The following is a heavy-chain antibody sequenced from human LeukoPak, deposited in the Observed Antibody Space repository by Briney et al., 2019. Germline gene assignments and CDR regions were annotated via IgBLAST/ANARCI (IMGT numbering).Heavy chain of an antibody. V-gene: IGHV1-2*06. CDR3: ARDGMSIVVVPAAIAY. CDR1: GYTFTDYY. Sequence: ASVKVSCKASGYTFTDYYIHWVRQAPGQGLEWMGRLNPNTDGTNYAQKFQGRVTMTRDTSISTAYMELRKLTSDDTAVYYCARDGMSIVVVPAAIAYWGQGTLVTVSS. J-gene: IGHJ4*02. D-gene: IGHD2-2*01. CDR2: LNPNTDGT.